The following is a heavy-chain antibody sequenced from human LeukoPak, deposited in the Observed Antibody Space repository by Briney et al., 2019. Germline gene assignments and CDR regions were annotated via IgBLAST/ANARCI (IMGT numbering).Heavy chain of an antibody. D-gene: IGHD5-12*01. J-gene: IGHJ4*02. CDR2: ISSSSSYI. CDR1: GFTFSSYS. Sequence: GGSLRLSCAASGFTFSSYSMNWVRQAPGKGLEWVSSISSSSSYIYYADSVKGRFTISRDNAKNSLYLQMNSLRAEDTAVYYCARDPTPYSGYVLDYWGQGTLVSVSS. CDR3: ARDPTPYSGYVLDY. V-gene: IGHV3-21*01.